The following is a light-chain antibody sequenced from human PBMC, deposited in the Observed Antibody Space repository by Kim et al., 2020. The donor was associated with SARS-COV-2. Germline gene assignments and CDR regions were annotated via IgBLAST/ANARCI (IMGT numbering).Light chain of an antibody. J-gene: IGLJ2*01. Sequence: VAVGQTVSITCQGDSLRSYYASWYQQKQGQAPILVIYGKNNRPSGIPDRFSGSSSGNTASLTITGTQAGNEADYYCNTRDSNDNVVFGGGTKLTVL. CDR1: SLRSYY. V-gene: IGLV3-19*01. CDR3: NTRDSNDNVV. CDR2: GKN.